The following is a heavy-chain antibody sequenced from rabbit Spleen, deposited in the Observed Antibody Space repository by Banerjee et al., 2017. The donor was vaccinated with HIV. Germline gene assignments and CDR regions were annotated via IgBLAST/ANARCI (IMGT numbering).Heavy chain of an antibody. CDR2: IYGDSSGST. Sequence: QSLEESGGDLVKPEGSLTLTCTASGFSFSSSYYMCWVRQAPGKGLECIACIYGDSSGSTWYASWAKGRFTISKTSSTTVTLQMTSLTAADTATYFCARDLDGVIGWNFGWWGPGTLVTVS. CDR1: GFSFSSSYY. V-gene: IGHV1S40*01. D-gene: IGHD1-1*01. J-gene: IGHJ4*01. CDR3: ARDLDGVIGWNFGW.